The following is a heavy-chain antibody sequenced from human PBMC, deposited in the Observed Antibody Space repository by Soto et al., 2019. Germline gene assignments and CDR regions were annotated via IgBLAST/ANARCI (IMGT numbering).Heavy chain of an antibody. CDR2: ISAYNSNT. CDR1: GYTFTSYG. CDR3: AREPIVVISNYYYYGMDV. D-gene: IGHD2-2*01. V-gene: IGHV1-18*01. Sequence: ASVKVSCKASGYTFTSYGISWVRQAPGQGLEWMGWISAYNSNTNCAQKLKDRVTMTTDTSTSTAYMEMRSLRSEDTAVYYGAREPIVVISNYYYYGMDVWGQGTTVTVSS. J-gene: IGHJ6*02.